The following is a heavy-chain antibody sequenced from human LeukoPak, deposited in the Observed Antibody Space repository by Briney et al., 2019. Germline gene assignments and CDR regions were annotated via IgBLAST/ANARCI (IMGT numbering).Heavy chain of an antibody. V-gene: IGHV3-48*02. J-gene: IGHJ4*02. CDR1: GFTFSSYS. CDR3: AFVPWTTVTTIDY. D-gene: IGHD4-17*01. CDR2: ISSSSSTI. Sequence: QPGGSLRLSCAASGFTFSSYSMNWVRQAPGKGLEWVSYISSSSSTIYYADSVKGRFTISRDNAKNSLYLQMNSLRDEDTAVYYCAFVPWTTVTTIDYWAREPWSPSPQ.